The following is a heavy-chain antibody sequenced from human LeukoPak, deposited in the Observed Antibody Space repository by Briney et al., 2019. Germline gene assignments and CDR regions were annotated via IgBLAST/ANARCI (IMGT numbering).Heavy chain of an antibody. CDR2: MNPNSGNT. D-gene: IGHD3-22*01. CDR1: GYTFTSYD. CDR3: ARTYDSSGYYIGY. V-gene: IGHV1-8*01. J-gene: IGHJ4*02. Sequence: ASVKVSCKASGYTFTSYDINWVRQATGQGLEWMGWMNPNSGNTGYAQKFQGRVTMTRNTSISTAYMELSSLRSEDTAVYYCARTYDSSGYYIGYWGQGTLVTVSS.